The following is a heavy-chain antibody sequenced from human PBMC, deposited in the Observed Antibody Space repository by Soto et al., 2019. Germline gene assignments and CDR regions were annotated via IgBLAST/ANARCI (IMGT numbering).Heavy chain of an antibody. CDR2: IYYSGST. Sequence: PSETLSLTCTVSGGSISGYYWSWIRQPPGKGLEWIGYIYYSGSTNYNPSLKSRVTISVDTSKNQFSLKLSSVTAADTAVYYCARYGSGTYYPTTFDSWGQGTLVTVSS. V-gene: IGHV4-59*08. CDR1: GGSISGYY. J-gene: IGHJ4*02. CDR3: ARYGSGTYYPTTFDS. D-gene: IGHD3-10*01.